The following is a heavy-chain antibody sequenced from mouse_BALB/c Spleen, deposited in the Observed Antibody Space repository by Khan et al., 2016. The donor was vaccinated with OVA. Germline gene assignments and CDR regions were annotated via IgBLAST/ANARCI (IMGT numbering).Heavy chain of an antibody. V-gene: IGHV1S136*01. D-gene: IGHD2-14*01. Sequence: VQLKESGPELVKPGASVKMSCKASGYTFTRYLMHWVKQKPGQGLEWIGYINPYNDGSKYNEKFKGKATLTSDKSSSIAYMELSSLTSEDSAVYYCARPGNKYERVFDYWGQGTTLTVSS. CDR3: ARPGNKYERVFDY. J-gene: IGHJ2*01. CDR1: GYTFTRYL. CDR2: INPYNDGS.